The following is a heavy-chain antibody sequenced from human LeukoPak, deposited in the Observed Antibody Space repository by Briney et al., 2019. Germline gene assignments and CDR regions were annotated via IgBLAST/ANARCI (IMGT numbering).Heavy chain of an antibody. CDR3: ARGVKWLLFNYFDY. V-gene: IGHV3-7*01. CDR1: GFTFSHYY. Sequence: GGSLRLSCAASGFTFSHYYMSWVRQAPGKGLEWVANIKQDGSEQFYLDSVKGRFTISRDNAKNSLYLQMNSLRAEDTAVYYCARGVKWLLFNYFDYWGQGTLVTVSS. D-gene: IGHD3-3*01. J-gene: IGHJ4*02. CDR2: IKQDGSEQ.